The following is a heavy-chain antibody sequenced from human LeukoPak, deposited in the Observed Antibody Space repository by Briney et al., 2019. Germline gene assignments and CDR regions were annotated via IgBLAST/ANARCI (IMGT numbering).Heavy chain of an antibody. CDR2: ISDYNGNT. V-gene: IGHV1-18*04. CDR1: GYTFTGYY. J-gene: IGHJ6*02. Sequence: ASVKVSCKASGYTFTGYYMHWVRQAPGKGHEWMGWISDYNGNTNYAQKYQGRVTMTTDTSTRTAYMELRSLRSDDTAVYYCARVVRSDSFDYDYYYAMDVWGQGTTVTVSS. CDR3: ARVVRSDSFDYDYYYAMDV. D-gene: IGHD2-8*01.